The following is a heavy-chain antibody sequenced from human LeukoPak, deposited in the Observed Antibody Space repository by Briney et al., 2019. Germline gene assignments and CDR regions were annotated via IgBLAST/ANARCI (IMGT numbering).Heavy chain of an antibody. CDR3: ARGGVDYYGSGTYYLMYYFDY. CDR1: GGSFSGYY. V-gene: IGHV4-34*01. D-gene: IGHD3-10*01. Sequence: SETLSFTCAVYGGSFSGYYWSWIRQPPGKGLEWIGEINHSGSTYYNPSLKSRVTISVDTSKNQFSLKLSSVTAADTAVYYCARGGVDYYGSGTYYLMYYFDYWGQGALVTVSS. CDR2: INHSGST. J-gene: IGHJ4*02.